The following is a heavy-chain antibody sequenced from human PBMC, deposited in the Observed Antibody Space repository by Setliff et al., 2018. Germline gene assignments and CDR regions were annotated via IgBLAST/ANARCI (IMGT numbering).Heavy chain of an antibody. V-gene: IGHV1-69*13. J-gene: IGHJ3*02. CDR2: IIPIFGTA. CDR1: GRTFSSYA. D-gene: IGHD3-22*01. Sequence: GASVKVSCKASGRTFSSYAISWVRQAPGQGLEWMGGIIPIFGTANYAQKFQGRVTITADESTSTAYMELSSLRSEDTAVYYCARDGDNYYDSSGYYLNHAFDIWGQGTMVTVSS. CDR3: ARDGDNYYDSSGYYLNHAFDI.